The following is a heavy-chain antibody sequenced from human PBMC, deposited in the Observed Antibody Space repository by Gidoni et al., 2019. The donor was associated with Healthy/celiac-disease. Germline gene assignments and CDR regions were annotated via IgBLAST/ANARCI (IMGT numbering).Heavy chain of an antibody. D-gene: IGHD3-9*01. CDR2: INPNSGGT. CDR3: ARDVGVLRYFDWFYSHQAGAFDI. CDR1: GYTFTGYY. V-gene: IGHV1-2*02. J-gene: IGHJ3*02. Sequence: QVQLVQSGAEVKKPGASVKVSCKASGYTFTGYYMHWVRQAPGQGLEWMGWINPNSGGTNYAQKFQGRVTMTRDTSISTAYMELSRLRSDDTAVYYCARDVGVLRYFDWFYSHQAGAFDIWGQGTMVTVSS.